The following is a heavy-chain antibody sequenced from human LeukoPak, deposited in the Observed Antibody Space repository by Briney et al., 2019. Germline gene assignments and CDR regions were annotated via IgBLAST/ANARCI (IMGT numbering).Heavy chain of an antibody. J-gene: IGHJ4*02. V-gene: IGHV3-30-3*01. CDR1: GFTFSYHA. CDR2: ISSHGFRT. D-gene: IGHD1-26*01. Sequence: GGSLRLSCAASGFTFSYHAMHWVRQAPGEGLEWVALISSHGFRTHYADSVKGRFTISRDNAKNTLHLQMNSLTAEDTAVYYCARSGAPGALDYWGQGTLVTVSS. CDR3: ARSGAPGALDY.